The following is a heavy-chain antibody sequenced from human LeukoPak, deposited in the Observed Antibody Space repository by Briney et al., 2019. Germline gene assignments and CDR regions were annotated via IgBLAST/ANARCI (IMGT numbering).Heavy chain of an antibody. D-gene: IGHD3-10*01. CDR3: AKDGPREFGELLSTGYFQH. Sequence: GGSLRLSCAASGFTFSSYGMHWVRQAPGKGLEWVAVISYDGSNKYYADSVKGRFTISRDNSKNTLYLQMNSLRAEDTAVYYCAKDGPREFGELLSTGYFQHWGQGTLVTVSS. CDR1: GFTFSSYG. J-gene: IGHJ1*01. CDR2: ISYDGSNK. V-gene: IGHV3-30*18.